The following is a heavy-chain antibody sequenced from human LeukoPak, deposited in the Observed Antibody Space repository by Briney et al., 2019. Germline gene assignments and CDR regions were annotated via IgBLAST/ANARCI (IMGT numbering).Heavy chain of an antibody. V-gene: IGHV3-23*01. CDR2: ISGNGDVT. Sequence: PGGSLRLSCAVSGLTFRSYAMSWVRQAPGKGLEWVSVISGNGDVTYYADSVKGRFTISRDNSKDTLYLQMNSPRAEDTAVYYCAILPGYSSGWYEVNYWGQGTLVTVSS. J-gene: IGHJ4*02. D-gene: IGHD6-13*01. CDR1: GLTFRSYA. CDR3: AILPGYSSGWYEVNY.